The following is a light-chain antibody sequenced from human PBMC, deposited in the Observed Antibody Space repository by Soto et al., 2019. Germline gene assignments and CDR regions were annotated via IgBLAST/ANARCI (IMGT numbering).Light chain of an antibody. J-gene: IGLJ3*02. Sequence: QSALTQPRSVSGSPGQSVTISCTGTSGDVGGYNFVSWYQQHPGKAPTLMIFDVSQRPSGVPDRFSGSKSGNTASLTVSGLQAEDEADYYCTSYGGRDNLMFGGGTKLTVL. V-gene: IGLV2-11*01. CDR2: DVS. CDR3: TSYGGRDNLM. CDR1: SGDVGGYNF.